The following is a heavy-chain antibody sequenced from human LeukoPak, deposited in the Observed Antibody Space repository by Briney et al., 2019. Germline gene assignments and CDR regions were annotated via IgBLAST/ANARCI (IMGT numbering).Heavy chain of an antibody. CDR3: AISQGISSGPPSLDY. J-gene: IGHJ4*02. CDR2: IYFSGST. D-gene: IGHD3-22*01. V-gene: IGHV4-59*01. CDR1: GGSISRYY. Sequence: PSETLSLTCTVSGGSISRYYWSWMRQPPGKGLEWIGYIYFSGSTNYNPSLKSRVTISVDTSKNQFSLKLSSVTAADTAVYYCAISQGISSGPPSLDYWGQGTLVTVSS.